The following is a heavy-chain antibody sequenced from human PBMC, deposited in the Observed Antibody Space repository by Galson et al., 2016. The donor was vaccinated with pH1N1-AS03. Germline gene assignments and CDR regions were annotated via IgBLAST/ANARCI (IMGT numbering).Heavy chain of an antibody. CDR3: AREGHGGRYLTVAFDI. V-gene: IGHV1-69*13. CDR1: GGTFNSYA. Sequence: SVKVSCKASGGTFNSYAISWVRQAPGQGLEWMGGIIPIFGTVNFAQRFQGRLTITADESTSTAYMDLSSLRSDDTPVYYCAREGHGGRYLTVAFDIWGQGTMVTVSS. CDR2: IIPIFGTV. J-gene: IGHJ3*02. D-gene: IGHD1-26*01.